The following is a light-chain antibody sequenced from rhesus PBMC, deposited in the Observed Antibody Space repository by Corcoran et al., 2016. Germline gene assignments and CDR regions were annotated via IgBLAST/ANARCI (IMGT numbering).Light chain of an antibody. V-gene: IGKV1-22*01. CDR3: LQYSSSPYS. CDR2: KAS. CDR1: QSISSW. J-gene: IGKJ2*01. Sequence: DIQMTQSPSSLSASVGDTVTITCRASQSISSWLDWYQQKPGKAPKLLMYKASSLQSGVPSRFSGSGSVTDFTLTISSLQPEDFATYYCLQYSSSPYSFGQGTKVEIK.